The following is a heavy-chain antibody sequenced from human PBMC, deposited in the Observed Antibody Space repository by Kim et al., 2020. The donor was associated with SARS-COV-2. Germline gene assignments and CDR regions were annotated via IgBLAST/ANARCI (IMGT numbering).Heavy chain of an antibody. J-gene: IGHJ4*02. CDR3: AKGLVPAAKGVDY. V-gene: IGHV3-23*01. D-gene: IGHD2-2*01. Sequence: SADALQRRLTNSRDQSKNTLYLQMNSLRAEDTAVYYCAKGLVPAAKGVDYWGQGTLVTVSS.